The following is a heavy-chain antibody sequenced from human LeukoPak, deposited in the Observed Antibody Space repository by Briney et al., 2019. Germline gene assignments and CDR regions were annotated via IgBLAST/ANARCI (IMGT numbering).Heavy chain of an antibody. CDR3: ATHCSGGSWYWVRGNWFDP. D-gene: IGHD2-15*01. Sequence: ASVKVSCKVSGYTPTELSMHWVRQAPGKGLEWMGGFDPEDGETIYAQKFQGRVTMTEDTSTDTAYMELSSLRSEDTAVYYCATHCSGGSWYWVRGNWFDPWGQGTLVTVSS. J-gene: IGHJ5*02. CDR1: GYTPTELS. V-gene: IGHV1-24*01. CDR2: FDPEDGET.